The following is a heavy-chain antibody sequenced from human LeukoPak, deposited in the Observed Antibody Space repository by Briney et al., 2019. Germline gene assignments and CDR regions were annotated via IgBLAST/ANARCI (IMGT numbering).Heavy chain of an antibody. J-gene: IGHJ4*02. CDR3: AREPSPYYYDSSGYLDY. V-gene: IGHV4-34*01. Sequence: SETLSLTCAVYGGSFSGYYWSWIRQPPGKGLEWIGEINHSGSTNYNPSLKSRVTISVDTSKNQFSLKLGSVTAADTAVYYCAREPSPYYYDSSGYLDYWGQGTLVTVSS. D-gene: IGHD3-22*01. CDR2: INHSGST. CDR1: GGSFSGYY.